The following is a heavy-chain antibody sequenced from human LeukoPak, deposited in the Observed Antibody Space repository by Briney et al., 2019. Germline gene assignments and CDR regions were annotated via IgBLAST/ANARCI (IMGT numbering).Heavy chain of an antibody. J-gene: IGHJ4*02. V-gene: IGHV4-39*01. CDR3: ARPSSSGSYLY. CDR1: GGSISSSSYY. CDR2: IYYSGST. Sequence: SETLSLTCTVSGGSISSSSYYWGWIRQPPGKGLEWIGSIYYSGSTYYNPSLKSRVTISVDTSKNQFSLKLSSVTAADTAVYYCARPSSSGSYLYWGQGTLVTVSS. D-gene: IGHD3-10*01.